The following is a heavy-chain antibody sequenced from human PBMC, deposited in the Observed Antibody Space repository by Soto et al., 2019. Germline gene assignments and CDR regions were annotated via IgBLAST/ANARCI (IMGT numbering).Heavy chain of an antibody. D-gene: IGHD2-2*01. Sequence: ASVKVSCKASGYTFTSYGISWVRQAPGQGLEWMGWISAYNGNTNYAQKLQGRVTMTTATSTSTAYMELRSLRSDDTAVYYCARAVCQLRCYYYYMDVWGKGTTVTVSS. J-gene: IGHJ6*03. CDR1: GYTFTSYG. V-gene: IGHV1-18*01. CDR2: ISAYNGNT. CDR3: ARAVCQLRCYYYYMDV.